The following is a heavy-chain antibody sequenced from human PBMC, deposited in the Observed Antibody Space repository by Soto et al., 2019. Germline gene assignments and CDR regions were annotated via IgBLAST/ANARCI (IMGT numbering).Heavy chain of an antibody. D-gene: IGHD2-21*01. Sequence: ASVKVSCKASVYTFSRYGIMWVRQAPGQGLEWMGWISAYNGNTNSAEKLRGRLTMTTDASTTTAYMELRSLRSDDTAIYYCARDQGFRVVINSNWFDPWGQGTLVTVSS. CDR2: ISAYNGNT. V-gene: IGHV1-18*01. CDR1: VYTFSRYG. J-gene: IGHJ5*02. CDR3: ARDQGFRVVINSNWFDP.